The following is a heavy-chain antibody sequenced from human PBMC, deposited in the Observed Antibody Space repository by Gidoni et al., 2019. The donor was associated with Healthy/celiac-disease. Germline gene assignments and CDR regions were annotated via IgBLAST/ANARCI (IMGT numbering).Heavy chain of an antibody. CDR2: IKSKTDGGTT. J-gene: IGHJ4*02. V-gene: IGHV3-15*01. CDR3: TTTITGTYRPIPY. D-gene: IGHD1-20*01. Sequence: EVQLVESGGGLVKPGGSLRLYCAASGFTFSNAWMSWVRQAPGKGLEWVGRIKSKTDGGTTDYAAPVKGRFTISRDDSKNTLYLQMNSLKTEDTAVYYCTTTITGTYRPIPYWGQGTLVTVSS. CDR1: GFTFSNAW.